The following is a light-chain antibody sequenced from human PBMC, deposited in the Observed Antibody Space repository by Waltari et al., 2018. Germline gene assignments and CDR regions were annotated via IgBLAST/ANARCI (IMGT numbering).Light chain of an antibody. CDR2: WAS. CDR1: QSLFYSSNSKNY. Sequence: DIVMTQSPDSLAVSLGERATINCKSSQSLFYSSNSKNYLAWYQQKPGKSPKLLIYWASTRESGVPDRFSGSGSGTDFTLTISTLQAEDVAVYYCHQYYSLFTFGPGTKVDIK. CDR3: HQYYSLFT. J-gene: IGKJ3*01. V-gene: IGKV4-1*01.